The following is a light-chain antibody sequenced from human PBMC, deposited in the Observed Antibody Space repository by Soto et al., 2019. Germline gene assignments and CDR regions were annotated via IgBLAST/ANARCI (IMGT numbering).Light chain of an antibody. J-gene: IGLJ1*01. Sequence: QSVLTQPPSVSGAPGQRVTISCTGSSSNIGAGYDVHWYQQLPGTAPKLLIYGNSNRPSGVPDRFSGSKSGTSASLAITGHQAEDEADYYCQSYDSSLSGPYVFGTGTKVTVL. CDR3: QSYDSSLSGPYV. CDR2: GNS. V-gene: IGLV1-40*01. CDR1: SSNIGAGYD.